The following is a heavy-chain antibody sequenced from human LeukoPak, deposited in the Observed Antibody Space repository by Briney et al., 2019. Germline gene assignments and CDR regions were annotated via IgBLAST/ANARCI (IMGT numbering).Heavy chain of an antibody. Sequence: GGSLRLPCAASGFTFDDHGMSWVREAPGKGLEWVSGINWNGGSTGYADSVKGRFTISRDNAKNSLYLQMNSLRAEDTALYYCARAGWELLRPLDYWGQGTLVTVSS. CDR1: GFTFDDHG. D-gene: IGHD1-26*01. V-gene: IGHV3-20*04. J-gene: IGHJ4*02. CDR3: ARAGWELLRPLDY. CDR2: INWNGGST.